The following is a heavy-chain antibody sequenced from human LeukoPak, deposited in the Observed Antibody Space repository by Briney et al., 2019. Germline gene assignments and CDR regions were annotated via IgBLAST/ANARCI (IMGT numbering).Heavy chain of an antibody. CDR3: AKGFGNALDY. V-gene: IGHV3-43D*04. CDR2: VSWDGGST. D-gene: IGHD4-23*01. J-gene: IGHJ4*02. CDR1: GFTFDDYA. Sequence: GGSLRLSCAASGFTFDDYAMHWVRQAPGKGLEWVSLVSWDGGSTYYADSVKGRFTTSRDNSKNSLYLQMNSLRAEDTALYYCAKGFGNALDYWGQGTLVTVSS.